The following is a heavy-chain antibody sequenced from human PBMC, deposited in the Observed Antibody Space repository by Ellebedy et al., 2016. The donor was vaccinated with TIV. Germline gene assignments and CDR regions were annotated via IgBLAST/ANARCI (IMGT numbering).Heavy chain of an antibody. CDR3: ARDPLGQAVDI. CDR2: IDDTGNT. Sequence: SETLSLXCAVYGGSFSGFHWNCIRQPPGRGLEWIGEIDDTGNTNYNPSLKSRVTISVDTSKNQFSLKLSSVTAAATAVYYCARDPLGQAVDIWGQGTVVTVSS. J-gene: IGHJ3*02. D-gene: IGHD1-26*01. V-gene: IGHV4-34*01. CDR1: GGSFSGFH.